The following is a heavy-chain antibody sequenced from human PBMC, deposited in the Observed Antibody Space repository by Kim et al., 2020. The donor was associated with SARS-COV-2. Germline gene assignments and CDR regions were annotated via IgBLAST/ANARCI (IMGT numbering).Heavy chain of an antibody. Sequence: GGSLRLSCAASGFTFSSYAMHWVRQAPGKGLEWVAVISYDGSNKYYADSVKGRFTISRDNSKNTLYLQMNSLRAEDTAVYYCARDRYSSSWYDLRYYYYYGMDVWGQGTTVTVSS. D-gene: IGHD6-13*01. CDR3: ARDRYSSSWYDLRYYYYYGMDV. V-gene: IGHV3-30-3*01. CDR1: GFTFSSYA. CDR2: ISYDGSNK. J-gene: IGHJ6*02.